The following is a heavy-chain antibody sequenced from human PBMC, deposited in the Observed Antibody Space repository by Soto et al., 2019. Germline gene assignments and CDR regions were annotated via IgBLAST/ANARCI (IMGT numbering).Heavy chain of an antibody. CDR2: IIPILGIA. V-gene: IGHV1-69*04. Sequence: SVKVSCKASGGTFSSYTISWVRQAPGQGLEWMGRIIPILGIANYAQKFQGRVTITADKSTSTAYMELSSLRSEDTAVYYCARDGGYYYDSSGYHPAPYYGMDVWGQGTTVTVSS. CDR1: GGTFSSYT. CDR3: ARDGGYYYDSSGYHPAPYYGMDV. J-gene: IGHJ6*02. D-gene: IGHD3-22*01.